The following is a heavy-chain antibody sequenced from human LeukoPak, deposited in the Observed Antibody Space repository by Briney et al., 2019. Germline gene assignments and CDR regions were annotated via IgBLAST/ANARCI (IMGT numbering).Heavy chain of an antibody. CDR2: IKFHGHET. Sequence: GGSLRLSCVASGFDFSNYDLHWVRQAPGKGLEWVAFIKFHGHETFYADSVEGRFTFSRDNSKNTLYLQMNSLRAEDTAVYYCARDLGRVPAAPVGYWGQGTLVTVSS. CDR3: ARDLGRVPAAPVGY. CDR1: GFDFSNYD. V-gene: IGHV3-30*02. D-gene: IGHD2-2*01. J-gene: IGHJ4*02.